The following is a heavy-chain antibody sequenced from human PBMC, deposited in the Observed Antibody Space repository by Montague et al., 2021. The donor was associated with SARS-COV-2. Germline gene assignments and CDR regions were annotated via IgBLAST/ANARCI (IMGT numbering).Heavy chain of an antibody. CDR1: GFSLSTSGVG. V-gene: IGHV2-5*02. D-gene: IGHD3-9*01. CDR2: IYWDDDK. J-gene: IGHJ2*01. Sequence: PALVKPTQTLTLACTFSGFSLSTSGVGVGWIRQPPGKALEWLGLIYWDDDKRYSPSLKSRLTITKDTSKNQVVLTMTNMDPVDTATYYCAHKTGLRYFDWLFQTNPTGGYFDLWGRGTLVTVSS. CDR3: AHKTGLRYFDWLFQTNPTGGYFDL.